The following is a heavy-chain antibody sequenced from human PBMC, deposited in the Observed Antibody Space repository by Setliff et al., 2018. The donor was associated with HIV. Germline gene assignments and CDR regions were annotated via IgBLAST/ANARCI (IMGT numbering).Heavy chain of an antibody. D-gene: IGHD1-26*01. J-gene: IGHJ3*02. V-gene: IGHV3-7*01. CDR2: IKEDGSEK. CDR3: ARGGSYSHGAFDI. Sequence: PGGSLRLSCVASGFTFSTYSMNWVRQAPGKGLEWVANIKEDGSEKHYVDSVKGRFTISRDNAKNSLYLQMNSLRAEDTAVYYCARGGSYSHGAFDIWGQGTMVTVSS. CDR1: GFTFSTYS.